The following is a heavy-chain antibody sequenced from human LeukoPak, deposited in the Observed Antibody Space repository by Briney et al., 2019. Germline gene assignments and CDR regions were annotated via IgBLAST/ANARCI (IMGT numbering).Heavy chain of an antibody. CDR3: ARHTRPSLDAFAF. CDR1: GGSISSYY. CDR2: IYNSGST. D-gene: IGHD6-25*01. Sequence: SETLSLTCTVSGGSISSYYWSWIRQPPGKGLEWIGYIYNSGSTNYNPSLKSRVTISIDTSKKQFSLKLSSVTAADTAIYYCARHTRPSLDAFAFWGQGTMVTVSS. V-gene: IGHV4-59*08. J-gene: IGHJ3*01.